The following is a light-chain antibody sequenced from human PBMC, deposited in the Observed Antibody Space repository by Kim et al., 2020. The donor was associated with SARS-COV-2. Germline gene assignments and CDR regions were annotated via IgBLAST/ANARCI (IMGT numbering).Light chain of an antibody. CDR2: AAS. Sequence: DKVLTQFPATLSVSPGERATLSCRASQKVRNNVAWYQQKPGQAPRLLIHAASTRATGVPVRFTGSGSGTDFALTITSVQSEDFAIYICQQYDSWPLTFGEGTRVEI. V-gene: IGKV3-15*01. CDR3: QQYDSWPLT. CDR1: QKVRNN. J-gene: IGKJ4*01.